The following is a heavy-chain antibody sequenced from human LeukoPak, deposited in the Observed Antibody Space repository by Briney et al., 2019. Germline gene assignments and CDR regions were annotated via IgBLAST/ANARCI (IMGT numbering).Heavy chain of an antibody. CDR3: ARHGAAAGTMELDY. CDR1: GFTFSSYA. J-gene: IGHJ4*02. D-gene: IGHD6-13*01. CDR2: ISYDGSNK. V-gene: IGHV3-30-3*01. Sequence: GGSLRLSCAASGFTFSSYAMHWVRQAPGKGLEWVAVISYDGSNKYYADSVKGRFTMSRDNSKNTLYLQMNSLRAEDTAVYYCARHGAAAGTMELDYWGQGTLVTVSS.